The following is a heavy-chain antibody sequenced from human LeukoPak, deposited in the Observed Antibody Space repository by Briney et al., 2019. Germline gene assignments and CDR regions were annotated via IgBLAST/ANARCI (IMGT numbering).Heavy chain of an antibody. V-gene: IGHV3-7*01. D-gene: IGHD5-18*01. CDR2: IKQDGSEK. CDR3: AQNQWIQLWFAY. CDR1: GGSFSGYY. Sequence: ETLSLTCAVYGGSFSGYYWSWIRQPPGKGLEWVANIKQDGSEKYYVDSVKGRFTISRDNAKNSLYLQMNSLRAEDTAVYYCAQNQWIQLWFAYWGQGTLVTVSS. J-gene: IGHJ4*02.